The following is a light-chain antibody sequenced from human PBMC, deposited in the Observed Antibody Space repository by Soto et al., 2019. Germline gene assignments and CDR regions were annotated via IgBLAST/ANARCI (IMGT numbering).Light chain of an antibody. CDR3: QQYNTWPFT. V-gene: IGKV3D-15*01. Sequence: EIVLTQSPAPLSVSPGERATLSCRASQNANIDLVWYQQKPGQAPKVLIFSASARDTGIPARFIGGGSETEFTLTISSLQPEDSAVYFCQQYNTWPFTFGPGTKVDIK. CDR2: SAS. J-gene: IGKJ3*01. CDR1: QNANID.